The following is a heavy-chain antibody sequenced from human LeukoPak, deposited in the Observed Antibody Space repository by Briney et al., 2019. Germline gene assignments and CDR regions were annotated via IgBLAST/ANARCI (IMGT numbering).Heavy chain of an antibody. CDR2: INHSGST. D-gene: IGHD3-3*01. Sequence: SETLSLTCAVYGGSFSGYYWSWIRQPPGKGLEWIGEINHSGSTNYNPSLKSRVTISVDTSKNQFSLKLSSVTAADTAVYYCARRVESDLDYWGQGTLVTVSS. CDR3: ARRVESDLDY. CDR1: GGSFSGYY. J-gene: IGHJ4*02. V-gene: IGHV4-34*01.